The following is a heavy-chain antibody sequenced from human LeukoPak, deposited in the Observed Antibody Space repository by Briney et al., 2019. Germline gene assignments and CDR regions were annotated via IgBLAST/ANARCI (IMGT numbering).Heavy chain of an antibody. CDR2: IYHSGST. CDR1: GGSISSSNW. V-gene: IGHV4-4*02. Sequence: SETLSLTCAVSGGSISSSNWWSWVRQPPGKGLEWIGEIYHSGSTNYNPSLKSRVTISVDTSKNQFSLKLSSVTAADTAMYYCARTRRGYSYGYPYYFDYWGQGTLVTVSS. CDR3: ARTRRGYSYGYPYYFDY. J-gene: IGHJ4*02. D-gene: IGHD5-18*01.